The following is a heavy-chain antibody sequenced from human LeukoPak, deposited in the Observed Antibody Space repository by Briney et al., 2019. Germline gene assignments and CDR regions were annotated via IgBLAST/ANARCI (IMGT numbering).Heavy chain of an antibody. Sequence: ASVTVSCTASGGTFSSYAISWVRQAPGQGLEWMGGIIPIFGTANYAQKFQGRVTITADESTSTAYMELSSLRSEDTAVYYCARESLERYYDSSGHNAFDIWGQGTMVTVSS. CDR3: ARESLERYYDSSGHNAFDI. V-gene: IGHV1-69*13. D-gene: IGHD3-22*01. CDR1: GGTFSSYA. CDR2: IIPIFGTA. J-gene: IGHJ3*02.